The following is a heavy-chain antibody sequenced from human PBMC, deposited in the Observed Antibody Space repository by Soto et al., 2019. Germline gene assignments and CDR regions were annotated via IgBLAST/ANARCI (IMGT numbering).Heavy chain of an antibody. J-gene: IGHJ6*02. CDR3: AREDSYYDSSGYYYVGVYYYYYGMDV. D-gene: IGHD3-22*01. CDR2: INPSGGST. Sequence: ASVKVSCKASGYTFTSYYMHWVRQAPGQGLEWMGIINPSGGSTSYAQKFQGRVTMTRDTSTSTVYMELSSLRSEDTAVYYCAREDSYYDSSGYYYVGVYYYYYGMDVWGQGTTVTVSS. CDR1: GYTFTSYY. V-gene: IGHV1-46*01.